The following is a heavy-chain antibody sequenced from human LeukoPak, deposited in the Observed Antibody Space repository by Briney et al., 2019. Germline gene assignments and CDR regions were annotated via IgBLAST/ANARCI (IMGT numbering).Heavy chain of an antibody. Sequence: PSETLSLTCTVSGGSISSSHDYWGWIRQPPGKGLEWIGSFYYSGSTYYNPSLKSRVTISVDTSKNQFSLKLSSVTAADTAVYYCARGAEWGNYYDSSGLDAFDIWGQGTMVTVSS. J-gene: IGHJ3*02. CDR3: ARGAEWGNYYDSSGLDAFDI. CDR1: GGSISSSHDY. D-gene: IGHD3-22*01. CDR2: FYYSGST. V-gene: IGHV4-39*07.